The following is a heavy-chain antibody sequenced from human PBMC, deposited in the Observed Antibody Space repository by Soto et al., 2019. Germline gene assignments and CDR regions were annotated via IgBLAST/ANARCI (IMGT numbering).Heavy chain of an antibody. D-gene: IGHD2-15*01. CDR3: TKGDSSGYFDPSAGYSTPDH. V-gene: IGHV3-23*01. Sequence: EVQLFESGGGLVEPGESLRLSCAASGFIFKDFAMRWVRQAPGKGLEWVSTITTSDDITYSADSVRGRFTISMDNSANTLFLQMSSLRGDDTATYYCTKGDSSGYFDPSAGYSTPDHWGQGTLVTVSS. CDR2: ITTSDDIT. J-gene: IGHJ5*02. CDR1: GFIFKDFA.